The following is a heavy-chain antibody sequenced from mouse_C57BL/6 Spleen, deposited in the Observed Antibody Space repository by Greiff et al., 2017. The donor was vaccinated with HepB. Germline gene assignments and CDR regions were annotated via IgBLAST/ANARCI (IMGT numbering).Heavy chain of an antibody. V-gene: IGHV1-55*01. CDR3: ARYYYGSSPWYFDV. CDR1: GYTFTSYW. J-gene: IGHJ1*03. CDR2: IYPGSGST. Sequence: VKLQQPGAELVKPGASVKMSCKASGYTFTSYWITWVKQRPGQGLEWIGDIYPGSGSTNYNEKFKSKATLTVDTSSSTAYMQLSSLTSEDSAVYYCARYYYGSSPWYFDVWGTGTTVTVSS. D-gene: IGHD1-1*01.